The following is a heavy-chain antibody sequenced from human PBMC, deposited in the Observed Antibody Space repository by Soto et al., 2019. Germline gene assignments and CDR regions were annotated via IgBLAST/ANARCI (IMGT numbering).Heavy chain of an antibody. CDR3: AKVVTISGSFYYGMDV. CDR2: ISGSGSST. D-gene: IGHD3-3*01. J-gene: IGHJ6*02. Sequence: PGGSLRLSCAASGFTFSNYAMSWVRQAPGKGLEWVSGISGSGSSTYYADAVKGRFTISRDNSENRMYLQVYSLRAEDTATYYCAKVVTISGSFYYGMDVWGQGTTVTVSS. V-gene: IGHV3-23*01. CDR1: GFTFSNYA.